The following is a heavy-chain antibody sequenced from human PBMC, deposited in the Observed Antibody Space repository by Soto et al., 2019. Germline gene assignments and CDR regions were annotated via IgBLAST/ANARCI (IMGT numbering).Heavy chain of an antibody. CDR3: ARGFPLWFDP. V-gene: IGHV1-18*01. J-gene: IGHJ5*02. D-gene: IGHD3-3*01. CDR2: ISAHNGNT. Sequence: ASVKVSCKGSGYGFTTYGITWVRQAPGQGLEWMAWISAHNGNTNYAQKLQGRVTVTRDTSTSTAYMELSSLRSEDTAVYYCARGFPLWFDPWGQGTLVTVSS. CDR1: GYGFTTYG.